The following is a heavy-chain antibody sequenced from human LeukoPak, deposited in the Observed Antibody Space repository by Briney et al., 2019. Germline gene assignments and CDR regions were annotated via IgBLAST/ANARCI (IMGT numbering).Heavy chain of an antibody. V-gene: IGHV3-30*18. CDR3: AKADYGDYPYYYYGMDV. CDR2: ISYDGSNK. CDR1: GFTFSSYG. J-gene: IGHJ6*04. Sequence: PGWSLRLSCAASGFTFSSYGMHWVRQAPGKGLEWVAVISYDGSNKYYADSVKGRFTISRDNYKNTLYLQMNSLRAEDTAVYYCAKADYGDYPYYYYGMDVWGKGTTVTVSS. D-gene: IGHD4-17*01.